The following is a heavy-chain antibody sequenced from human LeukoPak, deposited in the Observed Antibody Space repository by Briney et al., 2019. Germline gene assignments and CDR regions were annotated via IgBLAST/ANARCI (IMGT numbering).Heavy chain of an antibody. D-gene: IGHD1-26*01. J-gene: IGHJ4*02. CDR2: ISSSGGTI. CDR1: GFTFSSYS. CDR3: ARSTWQLLRILDY. Sequence: GGSLRLSCVASGFTFSSYSMSWVRQAPGKGREWVSYISSSGGTIYYADSVKGRFTISRDNAKNSLYLQMNSLRDEDTAVYYCARSTWQLLRILDYWGQGTLVTVSS. V-gene: IGHV3-48*02.